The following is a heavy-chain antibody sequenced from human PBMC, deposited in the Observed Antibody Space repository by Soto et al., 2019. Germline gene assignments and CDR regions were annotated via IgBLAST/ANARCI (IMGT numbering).Heavy chain of an antibody. V-gene: IGHV3-23*01. CDR3: AKDGLLGGIRAAAGTLAFDY. CDR2: ISGSGGST. D-gene: IGHD6-13*01. J-gene: IGHJ4*02. CDR1: GFTFSSYA. Sequence: EVQLLESGGGLVQPGGSLRLSCAASGFTFSSYAMSWVRQAPGKGLEWVSAISGSGGSTYYADSVKGRFTISRDNSEYTLYLQMNSLRAEDTAVYYCAKDGLLGGIRAAAGTLAFDYWGQGTLVTVSS.